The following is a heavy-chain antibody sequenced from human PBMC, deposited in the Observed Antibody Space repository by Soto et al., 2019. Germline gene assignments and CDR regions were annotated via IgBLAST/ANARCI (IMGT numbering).Heavy chain of an antibody. J-gene: IGHJ6*02. CDR1: GCTIRRYQ. Sequence: PTVTLSLTCTVSGCTIRRYQWSWIRQPPGKGLEWIGYLYNAGSTIYNPSLKSRVTISVDMSQNQFSLNLNYVTAADTAVYYCARDLWGYCGTDCYPLDVWGQGTTVTVS. D-gene: IGHD2-21*02. CDR3: ARDLWGYCGTDCYPLDV. V-gene: IGHV4-59*01. CDR2: LYNAGST.